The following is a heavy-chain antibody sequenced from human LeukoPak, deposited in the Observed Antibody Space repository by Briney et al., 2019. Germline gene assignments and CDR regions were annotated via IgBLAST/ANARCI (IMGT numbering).Heavy chain of an antibody. CDR3: PKDPDCSSTSCYDFRFDP. J-gene: IGHJ5*02. Sequence: GGSLRLSCAASGFTFSSYAMSWVRQAPGKGLEWVSAIGGSGGSTYYADSVKGRFTISRDNSKNTLYLQMNSLRAEDTAVYYCPKDPDCSSTSCYDFRFDPLGQGTLVTVSS. CDR1: GFTFSSYA. D-gene: IGHD2-2*01. V-gene: IGHV3-23*01. CDR2: IGGSGGST.